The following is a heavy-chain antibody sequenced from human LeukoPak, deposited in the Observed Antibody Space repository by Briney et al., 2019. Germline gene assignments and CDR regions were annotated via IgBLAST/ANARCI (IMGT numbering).Heavy chain of an antibody. Sequence: ASVKVSCTASGYTFTSYDINWVRQATGQGLEWMGWINPNSGGTNYAQKFQGWVTMTRDTSISTAYMELSRLRSDDTAVYYCARGSYSSSWYRRNNWFDPWGQGTLVTVSS. CDR1: GYTFTSYD. V-gene: IGHV1-2*04. CDR2: INPNSGGT. J-gene: IGHJ5*02. D-gene: IGHD6-13*01. CDR3: ARGSYSSSWYRRNNWFDP.